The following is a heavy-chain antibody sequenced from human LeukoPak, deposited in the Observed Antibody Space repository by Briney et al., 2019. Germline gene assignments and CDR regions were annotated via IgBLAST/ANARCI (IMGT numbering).Heavy chain of an antibody. Sequence: SETLSLTCTISGASIDSYYWSWIRQPPGKGLEWIGYIYYSGTTNYNPSLKRRVTISVDTSKNQFSLKLSSVTAADTAVYYCARVEDCSSTSCYVGSWFDPWGQGTLVTVSS. V-gene: IGHV4-59*12. D-gene: IGHD2-2*01. CDR2: IYYSGTT. J-gene: IGHJ5*02. CDR3: ARVEDCSSTSCYVGSWFDP. CDR1: GASIDSYY.